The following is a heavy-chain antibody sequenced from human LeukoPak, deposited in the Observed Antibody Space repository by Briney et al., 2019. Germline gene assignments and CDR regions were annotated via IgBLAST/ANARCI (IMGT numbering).Heavy chain of an antibody. J-gene: IGHJ5*02. V-gene: IGHV3-48*04. Sequence: PGGSLRLSCAASGFTFSSYSMNWVRQAPGKGLEWVSYISSSSSTIYHADSVKGRFTISRDNAKNSLYLQMNSLRAEDTAVYYCAREGSSSWYGRGTNWFDPWGQGTLVTVSS. CDR3: AREGSSSWYGRGTNWFDP. CDR2: ISSSSSTI. D-gene: IGHD6-13*01. CDR1: GFTFSSYS.